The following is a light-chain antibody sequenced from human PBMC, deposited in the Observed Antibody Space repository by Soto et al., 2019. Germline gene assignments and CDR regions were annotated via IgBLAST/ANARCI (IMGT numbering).Light chain of an antibody. CDR3: QQYGISPLT. V-gene: IGKV3-20*01. CDR1: QSVSSSY. Sequence: EIVLTQSPGTLSLSPGERATLSCRASQSVSSSYLAWYQQKPGQAPRLLIYGASSRATGIPDRFSGSGSVTDFTLTISRLEPDDFAVYYCQQYGISPLTFGGGTKVEIK. CDR2: GAS. J-gene: IGKJ4*01.